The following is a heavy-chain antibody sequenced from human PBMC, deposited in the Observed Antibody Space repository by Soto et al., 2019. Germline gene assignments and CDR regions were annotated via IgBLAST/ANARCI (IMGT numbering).Heavy chain of an antibody. CDR3: AKDVTYYYDSRKGSFDY. CDR2: ISWNSGSI. D-gene: IGHD3-22*01. J-gene: IGHJ4*02. V-gene: IGHV3-9*01. CDR1: GFTFDDYA. Sequence: PGGSLRLSCAASGFTFDDYAMHWVRQAPGKGLEWVSGISWNSGSIGYADSVKGRFTISRDNAKNSLYLQMNSLRAEDTALYYCAKDVTYYYDSRKGSFDYWGQGTLVTVSS.